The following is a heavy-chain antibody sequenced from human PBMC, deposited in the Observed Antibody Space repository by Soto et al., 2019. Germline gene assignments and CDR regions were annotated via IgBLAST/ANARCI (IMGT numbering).Heavy chain of an antibody. J-gene: IGHJ4*02. Sequence: LSLTCTVSGDSISTYYWSWIRQPPGKGLQWIGYIFYSGGTAYNPSLKSRVTISLDMSKKQISLKLRSVTTADTATYFCARLQLVQKVIDYWGQGTLVTVSS. CDR1: GDSISTYY. V-gene: IGHV4-59*01. CDR3: ARLQLVQKVIDY. CDR2: IFYSGGT. D-gene: IGHD1-1*01.